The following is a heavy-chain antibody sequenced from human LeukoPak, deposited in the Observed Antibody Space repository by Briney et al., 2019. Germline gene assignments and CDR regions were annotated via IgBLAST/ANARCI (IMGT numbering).Heavy chain of an antibody. Sequence: ASVRVSCKASGYTFTRYGISWVRQAPGQGLQWLGWISASNGNTNYAQKLQGRVTMTTDTSTSTAYMELRSLRSDDTAVYYCAREPRYGSGSYYTIGRDYWGQGTLVTVSS. CDR2: ISASNGNT. V-gene: IGHV1-18*01. D-gene: IGHD3-10*01. CDR1: GYTFTRYG. J-gene: IGHJ4*02. CDR3: AREPRYGSGSYYTIGRDY.